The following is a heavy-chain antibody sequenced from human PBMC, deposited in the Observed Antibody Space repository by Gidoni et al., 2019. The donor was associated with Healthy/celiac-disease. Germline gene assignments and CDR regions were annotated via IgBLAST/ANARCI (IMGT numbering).Heavy chain of an antibody. CDR2: ISYDGSNK. CDR1: GSTFSSYG. CDR3: AKDSRYGDYGLH. Sequence: QVQLVESGGGVVQPGRSLRLSCAASGSTFSSYGMHWVRQAPGKGLEWVAVISYDGSNKYYADSVKGRFTISRDNSKNTLYLQMNSLRAEDTAVYYCAKDSRYGDYGLHWGQGTLVTVSS. J-gene: IGHJ1*01. D-gene: IGHD4-17*01. V-gene: IGHV3-30*18.